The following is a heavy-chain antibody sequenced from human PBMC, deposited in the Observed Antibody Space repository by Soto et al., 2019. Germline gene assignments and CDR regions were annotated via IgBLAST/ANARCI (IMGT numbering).Heavy chain of an antibody. V-gene: IGHV4-4*02. CDR3: ATYYYSSGNRFDF. D-gene: IGHD3-22*01. J-gene: IGHJ4*02. CDR1: GGSISSRNW. CDR2: IYHSWST. Sequence: QVQLQEAGPGLVKPSRTLSLTCAVSGGSISSRNWWSGVRQPPGEGLEWIGEIYHSWSTNYNPSLTSRLTVSVDKSKSQFSLKLSSVTAADTAVYDCATYYYSSGNRFDFWGQGALVTVSS.